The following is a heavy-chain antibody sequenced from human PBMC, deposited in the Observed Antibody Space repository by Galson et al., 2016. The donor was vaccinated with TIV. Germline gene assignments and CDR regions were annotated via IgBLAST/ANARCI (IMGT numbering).Heavy chain of an antibody. CDR2: IKQDGSVR. D-gene: IGHD6-19*01. V-gene: IGHV3-7*04. Sequence: SLRLSCAASGFTFSDYWMTWVRLTPGKGLEWVANIKQDGSVRYYVDSVKGRFTISRDNAKNSLYLQMNSLRAEDTAVYYCARKAVDSWGQGTLVTVSS. CDR3: ARKAVDS. CDR1: GFTFSDYW. J-gene: IGHJ4*02.